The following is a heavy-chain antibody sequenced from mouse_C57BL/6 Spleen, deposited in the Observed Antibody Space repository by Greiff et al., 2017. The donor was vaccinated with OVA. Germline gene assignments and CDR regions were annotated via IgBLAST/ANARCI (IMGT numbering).Heavy chain of an antibody. CDR3: ATYSNYPFAY. J-gene: IGHJ3*01. CDR2: INPSSGYT. CDR1: GYTFTSYT. D-gene: IGHD2-5*01. Sequence: VKLQESGAELARPGASVKMSCKASGYTFTSYTMHWVKQRPGQGLEWIGYINPSSGYTKYNQKFKDKATLTADKSSSTAYMQLSSLTSEDSAVYYCATYSNYPFAYWGQGTLVTVSA. V-gene: IGHV1-4*01.